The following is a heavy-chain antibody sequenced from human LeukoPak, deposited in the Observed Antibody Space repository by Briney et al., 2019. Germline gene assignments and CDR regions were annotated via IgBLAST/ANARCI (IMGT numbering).Heavy chain of an antibody. CDR3: ATTGYCSSTSCYDGYYYYGMDV. Sequence: ASVKVSRKASGYTFTGYYMHWVRQAPGQGLEWMGWINPNSGGTNYAQKFQGRVTMTRDTSISTAYMELSRLRSDDTAVYYCATTGYCSSTSCYDGYYYYGMDVWGQGTTVTVSS. V-gene: IGHV1-2*02. CDR1: GYTFTGYY. J-gene: IGHJ6*02. D-gene: IGHD2-2*03. CDR2: INPNSGGT.